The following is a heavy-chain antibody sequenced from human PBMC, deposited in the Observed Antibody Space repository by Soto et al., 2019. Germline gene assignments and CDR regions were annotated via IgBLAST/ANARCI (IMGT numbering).Heavy chain of an antibody. J-gene: IGHJ6*02. Sequence: GGSLRLSCAASGFTFSSYAMHWVRQAPGKGLEWVAVISYDGSNKYYADSVKGRFTISRDNSKNTLYLQMNSLRAEDTAVYYCARDDCSSTSCYADYYYGMDVWGQGTTGTVS. D-gene: IGHD2-2*01. CDR3: ARDDCSSTSCYADYYYGMDV. V-gene: IGHV3-30-3*01. CDR2: ISYDGSNK. CDR1: GFTFSSYA.